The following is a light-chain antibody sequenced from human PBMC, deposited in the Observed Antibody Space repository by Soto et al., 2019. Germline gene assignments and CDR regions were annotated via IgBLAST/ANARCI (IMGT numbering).Light chain of an antibody. V-gene: IGKV3-20*01. CDR2: GAS. J-gene: IGKJ2*01. CDR1: HRVSSSY. Sequence: EIVLTQSPGTLSLSPGERATLSCRASHRVSSSYLAWYQQKPGQAPRLFIYGASSKATGIPDRFSASGSGTVITTTISRLEPEDFALYYSQPYTSSPPYTFGQGPKLEIK. CDR3: QPYTSSPPYT.